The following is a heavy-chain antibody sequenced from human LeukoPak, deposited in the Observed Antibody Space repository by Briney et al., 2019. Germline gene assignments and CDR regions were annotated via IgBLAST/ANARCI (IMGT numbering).Heavy chain of an antibody. CDR3: ARKASLNYYDSSGEAYYFDY. Sequence: GGSLRLSCAASGFTFSSYGMHWVRQAAGKGLEWVAFIRYDGSNKYYADSVKGRFTISRDNSKNTLYLQMNSLRAEDTAVYYCARKASLNYYDSSGEAYYFDYWGQGTLVTVSS. CDR2: IRYDGSNK. D-gene: IGHD3-22*01. CDR1: GFTFSSYG. V-gene: IGHV3-30*02. J-gene: IGHJ4*02.